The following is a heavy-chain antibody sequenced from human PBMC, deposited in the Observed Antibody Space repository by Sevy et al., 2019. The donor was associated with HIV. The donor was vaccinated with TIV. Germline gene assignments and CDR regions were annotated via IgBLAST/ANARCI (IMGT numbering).Heavy chain of an antibody. D-gene: IGHD3-22*01. J-gene: IGHJ3*02. V-gene: IGHV3-53*01. CDR1: GFTVNSNY. Sequence: GGALRLSCAATGFTVNSNYMSWVRQAPGKGLEWVSIIYTGDNTYYTDSVKGRFTISRDDSKNRLYLKMNSWRAEDTAVYYCARLSGYYYDSDGYYTTGNAFDIWGQGTMVTVSS. CDR3: ARLSGYYYDSDGYYTTGNAFDI. CDR2: IYTGDNT.